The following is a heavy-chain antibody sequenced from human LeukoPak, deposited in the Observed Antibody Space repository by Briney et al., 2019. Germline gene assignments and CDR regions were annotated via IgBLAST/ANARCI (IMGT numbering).Heavy chain of an antibody. CDR3: ARRRHNFDFYDV. D-gene: IGHD3/OR15-3a*01. CDR1: GDTIISNIYW. Sequence: PSEALSLTCTVSGDTIISNIYWWYWVRLPPGKGLEWIGATFDTGPTFSSPSLKSRATTSVDTTKTQFSQNLSSATAADTAYYSCARRRHNFDFYDVWGQGTRVTVSS. CDR2: TFDTGPT. V-gene: IGHV4-39*07. J-gene: IGHJ3*01.